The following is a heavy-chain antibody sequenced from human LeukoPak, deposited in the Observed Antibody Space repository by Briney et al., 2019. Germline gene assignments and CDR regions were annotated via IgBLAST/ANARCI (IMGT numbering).Heavy chain of an antibody. CDR1: GGSISSYD. CDR2: IYYSGYT. CDR3: VRGPRYYDDSGFHYGVFDI. J-gene: IGHJ3*02. V-gene: IGHV4-59*01. D-gene: IGHD3-22*01. Sequence: SETLSLTCTVSGGSISSYDWSWIRQPPGKGLKWIGNIYYSGYTTYSPSLRSRVTISVDTSKNQFSLKLSSVTAADTAVYYCVRGPRYYDDSGFHYGVFDIWGQGTVVTVSS.